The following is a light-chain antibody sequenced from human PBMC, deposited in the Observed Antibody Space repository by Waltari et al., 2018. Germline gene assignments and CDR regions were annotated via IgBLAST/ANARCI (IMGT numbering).Light chain of an antibody. J-gene: IGLJ2*01. CDR3: SSYAGSNNVV. CDR1: SSDVGRYTY. CDR2: EVS. Sequence: QSALTQPPSASGSPGQSVTIPCTGTSSDVGRYTYVFWYQQHPGKAPILLIYEVSKRPSGGPARLSGSKSGNTASLTVSGLQAEDEADYYCSSYAGSNNVVFGGGTKLTVL. V-gene: IGLV2-8*01.